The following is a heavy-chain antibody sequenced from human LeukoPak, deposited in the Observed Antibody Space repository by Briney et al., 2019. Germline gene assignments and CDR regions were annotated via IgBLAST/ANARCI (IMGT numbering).Heavy chain of an antibody. D-gene: IGHD1-14*01. CDR3: ASEGYNVI. J-gene: IGHJ4*02. CDR2: ISTSGST. Sequence: SETLSLTCTVSGGSISSYSWSWIRQPAGEGLEWIGRISTSGSTNYNPSLKSRVTMPVDTSKNQFSLKLSSVTAADTAVYYCASEGYNVIWSQGTLVTVSS. V-gene: IGHV4-4*07. CDR1: GGSISSYS.